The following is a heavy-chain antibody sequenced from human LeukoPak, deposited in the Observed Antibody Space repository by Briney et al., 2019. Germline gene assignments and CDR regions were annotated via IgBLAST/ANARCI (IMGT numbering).Heavy chain of an antibody. Sequence: GESLKISCKGSGYSLTSYWIGWVRQMPGKGLEWMGIIYPGDSDTRYSPSFQGQVTISADKSISTAYLQWSSLKASDTAMYYCARGESNQKLARGDYFDYWGQGTLVTVSS. CDR1: GYSLTSYW. CDR2: IYPGDSDT. CDR3: ARGESNQKLARGDYFDY. V-gene: IGHV5-51*01. J-gene: IGHJ4*02. D-gene: IGHD3-10*01.